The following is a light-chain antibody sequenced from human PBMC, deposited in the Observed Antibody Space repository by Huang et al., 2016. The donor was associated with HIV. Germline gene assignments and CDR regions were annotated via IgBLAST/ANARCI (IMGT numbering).Light chain of an antibody. CDR1: QSVSSY. V-gene: IGKV3-11*01. Sequence: EIILTQPPATLSLFPGERATLSCRASQSVSSYLAWYQQKPGQAPRLRRYDAAKRATGIPARFSGSGSATDFTLTISSLEPEDFAVYYCQQRSNWPGTFGQGTKVEV. CDR3: QQRSNWPGT. CDR2: DAA. J-gene: IGKJ1*01.